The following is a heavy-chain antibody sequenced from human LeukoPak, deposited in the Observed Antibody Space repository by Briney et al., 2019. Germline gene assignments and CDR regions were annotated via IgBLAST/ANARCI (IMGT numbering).Heavy chain of an antibody. D-gene: IGHD6-6*01. J-gene: IGHJ4*02. CDR1: GGSISSYY. CDR3: ARVDPDSSSTLEVFDY. CDR2: IYYSGST. V-gene: IGHV4-59*01. Sequence: SETLSLTCTVSGGSISSYYWSWIRQPPGKGLEWIGYIYYSGSTNYNPSLKSRVTISVDTSKNQFSLKLSSVTAADTAVYYCARVDPDSSSTLEVFDYWGQGTLLADSS.